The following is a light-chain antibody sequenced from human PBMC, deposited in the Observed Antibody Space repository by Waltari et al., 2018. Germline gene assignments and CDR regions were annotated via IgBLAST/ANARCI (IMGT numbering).Light chain of an antibody. Sequence: EIVLTQSPATLSLSPGERAPLPCRASQSVSSYLAWYQQKPGQAPRLLIYDASNRATGIPARFSGSGSGTDFTLTISSLEPEDFAVYYCQQRSNPITFGQGTRLEIK. J-gene: IGKJ5*01. CDR1: QSVSSY. CDR3: QQRSNPIT. V-gene: IGKV3-11*01. CDR2: DAS.